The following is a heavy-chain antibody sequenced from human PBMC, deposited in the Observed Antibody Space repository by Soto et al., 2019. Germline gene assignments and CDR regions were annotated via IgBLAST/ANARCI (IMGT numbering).Heavy chain of an antibody. D-gene: IGHD3-10*01. CDR2: IIPIFGTP. CDR1: GGIFSTYD. Sequence: QVQLVQSGAEVKKPGSSVKVSCKASGGIFSTYDISWLRQAPGQGLERMGGIIPIFGTPNYAQRFQGRVTITADESTSTAYMELSRLRSEDTAVYYCARDRDDYGSGNYYNRIDFWGQGTLVTVSS. CDR3: ARDRDDYGSGNYYNRIDF. V-gene: IGHV1-69*01. J-gene: IGHJ4*02.